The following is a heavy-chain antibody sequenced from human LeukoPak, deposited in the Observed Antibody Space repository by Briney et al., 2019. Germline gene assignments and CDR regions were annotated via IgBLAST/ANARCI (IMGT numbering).Heavy chain of an antibody. J-gene: IGHJ4*02. V-gene: IGHV4-34*01. CDR2: INHSGST. Sequence: SETLSLTCAVYGGSFSGYYWSWIRQPPGKGLEWIGEINHSGSTNYNPSLKSRDTISVDTSKNQFSLKLSSVTAADTAVYYCARVPVAVAGSYYFDYWGQGTLVTVSS. CDR1: GGSFSGYY. D-gene: IGHD6-19*01. CDR3: ARVPVAVAGSYYFDY.